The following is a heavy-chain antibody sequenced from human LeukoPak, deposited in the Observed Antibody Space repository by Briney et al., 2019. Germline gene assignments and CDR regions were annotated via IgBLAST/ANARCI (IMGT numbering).Heavy chain of an antibody. D-gene: IGHD3-10*01. CDR3: ASGPYGSGSYLYYYYGMDV. CDR1: GGTFSSYA. CDR2: IIPIFATA. J-gene: IGHJ6*04. V-gene: IGHV1-69*01. Sequence: SVKVSCKASGGTFSSYAISWVRQAPGQGLEWMGGIIPIFATANYAQKFQGRVTITADESTSTAYMELSSLRSEDTAVYYCASGPYGSGSYLYYYYGMDVWGKGTTVTVSS.